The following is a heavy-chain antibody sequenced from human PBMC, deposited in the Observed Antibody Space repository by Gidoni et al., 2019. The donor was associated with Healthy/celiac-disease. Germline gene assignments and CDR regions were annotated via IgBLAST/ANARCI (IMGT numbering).Heavy chain of an antibody. CDR3: TTELYYYDSSGYFVWYFDL. D-gene: IGHD3-22*01. V-gene: IGHV3-15*07. CDR2: IKSKADGGTT. CDR1: GFTFRNAW. J-gene: IGHJ2*01. Sequence: EVQLVESGGGLVKPGGSLRLSCAASGFTFRNAWTNWVRQAPGKGLEWVGRIKSKADGGTTDYAAPVKGRFTISRDDSKNTLYLQMNSLKTEDTAVYYCTTELYYYDSSGYFVWYFDLWGRGTLVTVSS.